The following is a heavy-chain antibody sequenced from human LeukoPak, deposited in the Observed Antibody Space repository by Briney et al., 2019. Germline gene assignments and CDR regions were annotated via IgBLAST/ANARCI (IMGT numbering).Heavy chain of an antibody. Sequence: PGGSLRLSCAASGFTFSSHSMNWVRQAPGKGLEWVANIKQDGSEKYYVDSVKGRFTISRDNAKNSLYLQMNSLRAEDTAVYYCARDHRWELTYDYWGQGALVTVSS. J-gene: IGHJ4*02. CDR1: GFTFSSHS. D-gene: IGHD1-26*01. CDR2: IKQDGSEK. V-gene: IGHV3-7*01. CDR3: ARDHRWELTYDY.